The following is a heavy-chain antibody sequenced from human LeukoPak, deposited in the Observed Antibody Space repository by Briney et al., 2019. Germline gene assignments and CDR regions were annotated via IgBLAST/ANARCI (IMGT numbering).Heavy chain of an antibody. V-gene: IGHV3-7*03. CDR3: ARDRPYYYYYYGMDV. J-gene: IGHJ6*04. CDR1: GFTFSSYW. CDR2: IKQDGSEK. Sequence: PGGSLRLSCAASGFTFSSYWMSWVRQAPGKGLEWVANIKQDGSEKYYVDSVKGRFTISRDNAKNSLYLQMNSPRAEDTAVYYCARDRPYYYYYYGMDVWGKGTTVTVSS.